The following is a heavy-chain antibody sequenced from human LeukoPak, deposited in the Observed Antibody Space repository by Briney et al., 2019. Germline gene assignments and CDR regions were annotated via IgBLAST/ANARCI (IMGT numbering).Heavy chain of an antibody. Sequence: PGGSLRLSCAASGYTFSTYWMHWVRQAPGKGLVWVSRINSDGSTTSYADSVKGRFTISRDNAKNTLYLHMNGLRAEDTAVYYCARDLRGIGDETAYWGQGTLVTVSS. CDR2: INSDGSTT. D-gene: IGHD3-16*01. J-gene: IGHJ4*02. CDR3: ARDLRGIGDETAY. CDR1: GYTFSTYW. V-gene: IGHV3-74*01.